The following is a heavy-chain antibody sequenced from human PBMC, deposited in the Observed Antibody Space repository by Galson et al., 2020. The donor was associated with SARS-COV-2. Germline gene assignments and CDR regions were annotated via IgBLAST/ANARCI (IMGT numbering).Heavy chain of an antibody. CDR1: GFTFDDYA. J-gene: IGHJ3*02. CDR3: AKGQEWLLDAFDI. D-gene: IGHD3-3*01. V-gene: IGHV3-9*01. CDR2: ISWNSGSI. Sequence: GGSLRLSCAASGFTFDDYAMHWVRQAPGKGLEWVSGISWNSGSIGYADSVKGRFTISRDNAKNSLYLQMNSLRAEDTALYYCAKGQEWLLDAFDIWGQGTMVTVSS.